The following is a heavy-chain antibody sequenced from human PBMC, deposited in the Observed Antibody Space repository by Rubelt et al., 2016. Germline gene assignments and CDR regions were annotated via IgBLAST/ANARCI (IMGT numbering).Heavy chain of an antibody. CDR1: GGSIISDYY. D-gene: IGHD3-10*01. CDR2: IHYGGTT. Sequence: QLQLQESGPGLVKPSETLSLTCTVSGGSIISDYYWGWIRQPPGKGLEWIGCIHYGGTTYHNPSLKSRVIISVDTSENQFSLKLSSLTAADAAVYYCARAPLYGSGTYGPYDYWGQGTLVTVSS. V-gene: IGHV4-39*07. J-gene: IGHJ4*02. CDR3: ARAPLYGSGTYGPYDY.